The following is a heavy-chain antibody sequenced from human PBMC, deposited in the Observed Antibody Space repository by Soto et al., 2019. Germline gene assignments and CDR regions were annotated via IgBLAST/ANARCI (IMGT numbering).Heavy chain of an antibody. D-gene: IGHD2-15*01. CDR2: INHSGST. V-gene: IGHV4-34*01. CDR1: GGSFSGYY. J-gene: IGHJ4*02. CDR3: ARLSVAATKGVDY. Sequence: SETLSLTCAVYGGSFSGYYWSWIRQPPGKGLEWIGEINHSGSTNYNPSLKSRVTISVDTSKNQFSLKLSSVTAADTAVYYCARLSVAATKGVDYWGQGTLVTVS.